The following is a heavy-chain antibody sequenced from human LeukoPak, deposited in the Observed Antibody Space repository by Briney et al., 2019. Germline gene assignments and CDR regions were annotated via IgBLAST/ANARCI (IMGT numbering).Heavy chain of an antibody. CDR3: ARRGSYYYDSSGYYYGPYYFDY. V-gene: IGHV5-51*01. Sequence: GESLKISCKGSGYSFTSYWIGWVRQMPGKGLEWMRIIYPGDSDTRYSPSFQGQVTISADKSISTAYLQWSSLKASDTAMYYCARRGSYYYDSSGYYYGPYYFDYWGQGTLVTVSS. J-gene: IGHJ4*02. CDR1: GYSFTSYW. CDR2: IYPGDSDT. D-gene: IGHD3-22*01.